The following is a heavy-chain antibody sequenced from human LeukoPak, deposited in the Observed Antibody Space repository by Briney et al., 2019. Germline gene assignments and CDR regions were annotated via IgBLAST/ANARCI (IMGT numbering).Heavy chain of an antibody. J-gene: IGHJ5*02. V-gene: IGHV3-30*18. Sequence: GRSLRLSCAASGFTFSSYAMHWVRQAPGKGLEWVAAISYDGIDIAYADSVRGRFTISRDNSKSTLYLQMSSLRAEDSALYYCAKHLFHYRKYNSDYGVLDTWGQGTLVTVSS. D-gene: IGHD4-11*01. CDR2: ISYDGIDI. CDR1: GFTFSSYA. CDR3: AKHLFHYRKYNSDYGVLDT.